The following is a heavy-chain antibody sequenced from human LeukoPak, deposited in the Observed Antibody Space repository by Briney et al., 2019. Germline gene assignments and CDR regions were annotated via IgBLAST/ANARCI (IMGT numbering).Heavy chain of an antibody. CDR1: GGSISSGSDY. Sequence: SETLSLTCTVSGGSISSGSDYWSWIRQPAGKGLEWIGRIDSSGSTSYNPSLKSRLTISVDTSKNQFYLKLNSVTAADTAIYYCARDLVQMAQPAWFDPWGQGTLVTVSS. J-gene: IGHJ5*02. V-gene: IGHV4-61*02. D-gene: IGHD5-24*01. CDR3: ARDLVQMAQPAWFDP. CDR2: IDSSGST.